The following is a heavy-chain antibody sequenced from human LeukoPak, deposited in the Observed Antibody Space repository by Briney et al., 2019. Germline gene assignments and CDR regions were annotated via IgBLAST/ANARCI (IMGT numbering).Heavy chain of an antibody. Sequence: PSETLSLTCAVYGGSFSGYYWGWIRQPPGKGLEWIGSIYYSGSTYYNPSLKSRVTISVDTSKNQFSLKLSSVTAADTAVYYCASQNYDSSGYKDSLDAFDIWGQGTMVTVSS. V-gene: IGHV4-34*01. CDR2: IYYSGST. CDR1: GGSFSGYY. D-gene: IGHD3-22*01. CDR3: ASQNYDSSGYKDSLDAFDI. J-gene: IGHJ3*02.